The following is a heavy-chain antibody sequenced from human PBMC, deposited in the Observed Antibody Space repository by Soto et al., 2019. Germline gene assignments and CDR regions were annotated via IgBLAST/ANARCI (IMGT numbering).Heavy chain of an antibody. Sequence: EVQLVESGGGLVQSGGSLRLTCAASGFTFNKYTMNWVRQAPGKGLEWLSYISGGGGTMFYADSVKGRVTISRDNAKNLLYLKMDSLGAEGRAVYYCARDQSGGYSIGYWCQGTLVTVSS. J-gene: IGHJ4*02. CDR2: ISGGGGTM. CDR3: ARDQSGGYSIGY. V-gene: IGHV3-48*04. CDR1: GFTFNKYT. D-gene: IGHD1-26*01.